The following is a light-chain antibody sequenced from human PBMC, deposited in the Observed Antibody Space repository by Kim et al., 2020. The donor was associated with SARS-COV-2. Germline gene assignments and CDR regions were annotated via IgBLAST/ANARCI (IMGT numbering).Light chain of an antibody. J-gene: IGLJ1*01. V-gene: IGLV1-40*01. CDR1: SSNIGAGYE. CDR2: GDI. Sequence: QSVTISCPGISSNIGAGYEVHWYQQLPGTAPKLLIYGDINRPSGVPDRFSGSKSGTSASLAITGLQTEDEADYYCQSYDNSLSGYVFGTGTKVYVL. CDR3: QSYDNSLSGYV.